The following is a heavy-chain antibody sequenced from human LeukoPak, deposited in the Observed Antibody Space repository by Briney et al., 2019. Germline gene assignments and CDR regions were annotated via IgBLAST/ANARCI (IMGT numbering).Heavy chain of an antibody. CDR1: GGTFSSYA. J-gene: IGHJ6*03. CDR3: ARDQSDSHCSSTSCIDASYYMDV. CDR2: IIPIFGTA. Sequence: ASVTVSCKASGGTFSSYAISWVRQAPGQGLERMGGIIPIFGTANYAQKFQGRVTITTDESTSTAYMELSSLRSEDTAVYYCARDQSDSHCSSTSCIDASYYMDVWGKGTTVTVSS. D-gene: IGHD2-2*01. V-gene: IGHV1-69*05.